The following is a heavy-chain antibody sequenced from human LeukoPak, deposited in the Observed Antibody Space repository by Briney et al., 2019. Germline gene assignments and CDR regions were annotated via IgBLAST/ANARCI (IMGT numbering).Heavy chain of an antibody. CDR1: GGSISSSSYY. V-gene: IGHV4-39*07. CDR3: ARPLRHSSGWVNFDY. J-gene: IGHJ4*02. Sequence: PSETLSLTCTVSGGSISSSSYYWGWIRQPPGKGLEWIGSIYYSGSTHYNPSLKSRVTISVDTSKNQFSLKLSSVTAADTAVYYCARPLRHSSGWVNFDYWGQGTLVTVSS. D-gene: IGHD6-19*01. CDR2: IYYSGST.